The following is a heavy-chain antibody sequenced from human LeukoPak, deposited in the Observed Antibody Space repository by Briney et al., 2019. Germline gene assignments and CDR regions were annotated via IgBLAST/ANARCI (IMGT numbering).Heavy chain of an antibody. V-gene: IGHV3-23*01. Sequence: GGSLRLSCAASGFTFSSSAMSWVRQAPGRGLEWVSALGGSGGSTYYADAVKGRFTISRDNSKNTLYLQMNSLRADDTAVYYCAKEYNLGYWGQGTLVTVSS. D-gene: IGHD1-1*01. CDR1: GFTFSSSA. CDR3: AKEYNLGY. J-gene: IGHJ4*02. CDR2: LGGSGGST.